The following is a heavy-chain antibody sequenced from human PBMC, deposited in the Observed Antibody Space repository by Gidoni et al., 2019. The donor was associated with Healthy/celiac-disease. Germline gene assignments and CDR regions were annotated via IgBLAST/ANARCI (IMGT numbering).Heavy chain of an antibody. CDR3: ARTLGSSSGWPHYYYYYGMDV. CDR2: IKQDGSEK. J-gene: IGHJ6*02. CDR1: GFTFSSYW. D-gene: IGHD6-19*01. Sequence: EVQLVESGGGLVQPGGSLRLSCAASGFTFSSYWISWVRQAPGKGLEWVANIKQDGSEKYYVDSVKGRFTISRDNAKNSLYLQMNSLRAEDTAVYYCARTLGSSSGWPHYYYYYGMDVWGQGTTVTVSS. V-gene: IGHV3-7*03.